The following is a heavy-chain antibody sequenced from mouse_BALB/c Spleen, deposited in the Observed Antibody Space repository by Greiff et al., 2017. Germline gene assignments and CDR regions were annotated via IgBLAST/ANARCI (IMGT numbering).Heavy chain of an antibody. J-gene: IGHJ4*01. D-gene: IGHD3-2*02. V-gene: IGHV1-69*02. CDR2: IDPSDSET. Sequence: QVHVKQPGAELVKPGAPVKLSCKASGYTFTSYWMNWVKQRPGRGLEWIGRIDPSDSETHYNQKFKDKATLTVDKSSSTAYIQLSSLTSEDSAVYYCARSGRGFYAMDYWGQGTSVTVSS. CDR1: GYTFTSYW. CDR3: ARSGRGFYAMDY.